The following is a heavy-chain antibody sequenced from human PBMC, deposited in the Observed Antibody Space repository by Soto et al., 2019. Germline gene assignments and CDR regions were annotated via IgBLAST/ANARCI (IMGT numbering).Heavy chain of an antibody. D-gene: IGHD2-2*01. J-gene: IGHJ6*02. Sequence: GGSLRLSCAASGFTFSDYYMSWIRQAPGKGLEWVSYISSSGSTIYYADSVKGRFTISRDNAKNSLYLQMNSLRAEDTAVYYCAREAYCSSTSCHYYYYYGMDVWGQGTTVTVSS. CDR2: ISSSGSTI. CDR1: GFTFSDYY. V-gene: IGHV3-11*01. CDR3: AREAYCSSTSCHYYYYYGMDV.